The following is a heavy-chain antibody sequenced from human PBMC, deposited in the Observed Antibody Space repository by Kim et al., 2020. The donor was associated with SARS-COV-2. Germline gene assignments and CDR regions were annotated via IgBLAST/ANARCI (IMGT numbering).Heavy chain of an antibody. CDR3: AKDRQVLVCHGMDV. V-gene: IGHV3-30*18. D-gene: IGHD2-2*01. J-gene: IGHJ6*02. CDR1: GFTFSSYG. Sequence: GGSLRLSCAASGFTFSSYGMHWVRQAPGKGLEWVAVISYDGSNKYYADSVKGRFIISRDNSKNTLYLQMNSLRAEDTAVYYCAKDRQVLVCHGMDVWGQGTTVTVSS. CDR2: ISYDGSNK.